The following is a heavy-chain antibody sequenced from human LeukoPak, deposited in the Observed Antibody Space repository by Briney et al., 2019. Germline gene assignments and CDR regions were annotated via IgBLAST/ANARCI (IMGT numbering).Heavy chain of an antibody. CDR3: ASTRIPAAEVNF. CDR1: NGSISRYY. J-gene: IGHJ4*02. CDR2: MFYSGTT. Sequence: SETLSLTCTVSNGSISRYYWNWIRQPPGEGLEWIGYMFYSGTTNYNPSLKSRVTISVDTSKNQFSLKLASVTAADTAVYYCASTRIPAAEVNFWGQGTLVTVSS. D-gene: IGHD6-13*01. V-gene: IGHV4-59*01.